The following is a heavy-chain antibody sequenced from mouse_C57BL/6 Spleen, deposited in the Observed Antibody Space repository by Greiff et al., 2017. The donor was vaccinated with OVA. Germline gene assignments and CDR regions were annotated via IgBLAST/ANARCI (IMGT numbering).Heavy chain of an antibody. CDR1: GYAFSSSW. Sequence: QVQLQQSGPELVKPGASVKISCKASGYAFSSSWMNWVKQRPGKGLEWIGRIYPGDGDTNYNGKFKGKATLTADKSSSTAYMQLSSLTSEDSAVYFCATYYYGSSWPHWYFDVWGTGTTVTVSS. D-gene: IGHD1-1*01. CDR3: ATYYYGSSWPHWYFDV. V-gene: IGHV1-82*01. J-gene: IGHJ1*03. CDR2: IYPGDGDT.